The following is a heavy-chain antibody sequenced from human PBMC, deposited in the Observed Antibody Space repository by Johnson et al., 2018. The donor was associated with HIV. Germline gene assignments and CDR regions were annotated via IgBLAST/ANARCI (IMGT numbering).Heavy chain of an antibody. J-gene: IGHJ3*02. CDR3: AREPRGPSSGSRIPDAFDI. D-gene: IGHD3-10*01. Sequence: QVQLVESGGGVVPPGRSLRLSCAASGFTFSSYAMHWVRQAPGQGLEWVAVISYDGSNKYYADSVTGRFTISSDNSKNTLYLQMNSLRAEDTAVYYCAREPRGPSSGSRIPDAFDIWGQGTMVTVSS. V-gene: IGHV3-30-3*01. CDR1: GFTFSSYA. CDR2: ISYDGSNK.